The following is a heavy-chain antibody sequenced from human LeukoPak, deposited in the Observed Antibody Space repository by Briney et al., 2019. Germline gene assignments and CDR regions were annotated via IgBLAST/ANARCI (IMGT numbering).Heavy chain of an antibody. J-gene: IGHJ4*02. CDR1: GFTFTRSW. V-gene: IGHV3-7*05. CDR3: ASFIGGSYSHFGY. CDR2: IKQDGREK. D-gene: IGHD1-26*01. Sequence: GGSLRLSCAASGFTFTRSWMSWGRQAPGEGLEWVANIKQDGREKYYVDSVRGRFTISRDNAENSLYLQMSSLRAEDTAVYYCASFIGGSYSHFGYWGQGTLVTVSS.